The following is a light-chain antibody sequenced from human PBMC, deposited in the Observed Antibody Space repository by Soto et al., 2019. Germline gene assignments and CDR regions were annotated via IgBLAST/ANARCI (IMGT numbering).Light chain of an antibody. CDR1: SSDVGRYNL. J-gene: IGLJ2*01. CDR2: EDI. Sequence: QSVLTQPASVSGSPGQSITGSCTGSSSDVGRYNLVSWYQQHPGKAPKLIIYEDIERPSGVSNRFSGSKSGNTASLTISGLQTEDEADYYCCSYAGGTSVVFGGATKLTVL. V-gene: IGLV2-23*01. CDR3: CSYAGGTSVV.